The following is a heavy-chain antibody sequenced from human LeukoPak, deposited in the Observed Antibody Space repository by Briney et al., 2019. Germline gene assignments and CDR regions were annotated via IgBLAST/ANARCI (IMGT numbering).Heavy chain of an antibody. Sequence: ASVKVSCKASGYTFTSYGISWVRQAPGQGLEWMGWISAYNGNTNYAQKLQGRVTVTTDTSTSTAYMELRSLRSDDTAVYYCARAFDYYDSSGPDYWGQGTLVTVSS. J-gene: IGHJ4*02. CDR2: ISAYNGNT. CDR3: ARAFDYYDSSGPDY. CDR1: GYTFTSYG. D-gene: IGHD3-22*01. V-gene: IGHV1-18*01.